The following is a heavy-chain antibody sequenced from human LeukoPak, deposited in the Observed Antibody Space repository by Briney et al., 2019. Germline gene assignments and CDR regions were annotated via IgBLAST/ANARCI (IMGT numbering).Heavy chain of an antibody. D-gene: IGHD3-22*01. V-gene: IGHV1-2*06. Sequence: ASVKVSCKASGYTFTGYYMHCVRQAPGQGLEWMGRINPNSGGTNYAQKFQGRVTMTRDTSISTAYMELSRLRSDDTAVYYCARGTYYYDSSGYCFFDYWGQGTLVTVSS. J-gene: IGHJ4*02. CDR1: GYTFTGYY. CDR2: INPNSGGT. CDR3: ARGTYYYDSSGYCFFDY.